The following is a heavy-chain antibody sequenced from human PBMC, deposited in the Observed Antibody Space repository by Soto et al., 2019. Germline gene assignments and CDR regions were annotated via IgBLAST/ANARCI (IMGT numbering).Heavy chain of an antibody. CDR2: IYQRVST. CDR1: NFSISSGYY. V-gene: IGHV4-38-2*01. D-gene: IGHD4-17*01. J-gene: IGHJ3*01. Sequence: SETLSLTCAVSNFSISSGYYWGWIRQPPGKGLEYIASIYQRVSTFYNPSLKSRITMSMDASKNHFSLNLRSVTAADTAVYYCVKSGDYGLDAFDLWGQGTMVTV. CDR3: VKSGDYGLDAFDL.